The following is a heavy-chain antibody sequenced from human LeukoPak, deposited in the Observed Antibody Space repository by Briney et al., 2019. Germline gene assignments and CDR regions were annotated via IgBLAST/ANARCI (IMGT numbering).Heavy chain of an antibody. V-gene: IGHV1-8*03. CDR2: MNPNSGNT. D-gene: IGHD3-10*01. J-gene: IGHJ4*02. Sequence: GASVKVSCKASGYTFTSYDINWVRQATGQGLEWMGWMNPNSGNTGYAQKFQGRVTITRNTSISTAYMELSSLRSEDTAVYYCARAPYYYGSGSYEFDYWGQGTLVTVSS. CDR3: ARAPYYYGSGSYEFDY. CDR1: GYTFTSYD.